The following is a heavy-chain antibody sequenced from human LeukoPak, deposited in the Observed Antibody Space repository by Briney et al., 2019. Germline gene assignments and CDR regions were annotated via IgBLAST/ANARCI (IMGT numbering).Heavy chain of an antibody. J-gene: IGHJ5*02. CDR2: INHSGST. D-gene: IGHD3-10*01. V-gene: IGHV4-34*01. CDR1: GGSFSGYS. Sequence: SETLSLTCAVCGGSFSGYSWSWIRQPPGKGLEWIGEINHSGSTNYNPSLKSRVTISVDTSKNQFSLKLSSVTAADTAVYYCARRRPVGSGRTNWFDPWGQGSLVTVSS. CDR3: ARRRPVGSGRTNWFDP.